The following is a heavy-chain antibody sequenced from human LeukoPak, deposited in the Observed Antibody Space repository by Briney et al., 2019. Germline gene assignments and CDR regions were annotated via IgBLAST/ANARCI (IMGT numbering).Heavy chain of an antibody. J-gene: IGHJ4*02. CDR2: ITSRSTT. V-gene: IGHV3-23*01. Sequence: GGTLRLSCAASGFIFSHYGMNWVRQAPGKGLEWVSGITSRSTTYYADSVKGRFTISRDNSKNMVWLQINSPTAEDTATYYCAKDGNWARFEDWGQGTLITVSS. CDR1: GFIFSHYG. D-gene: IGHD7-27*01. CDR3: AKDGNWARFED.